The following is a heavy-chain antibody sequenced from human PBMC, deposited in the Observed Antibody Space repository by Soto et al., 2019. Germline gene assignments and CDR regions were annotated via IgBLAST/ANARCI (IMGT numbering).Heavy chain of an antibody. V-gene: IGHV1-3*01. CDR3: ARDKYYDFFY. CDR1: GYTFTSYA. Sequence: QVQLVQSGAEVKKPGASVKVSCKASGYTFTSYAMHWVRQAPGQRLEWMGWINAGNGNTKYSQKFQDRVTITRDTSASTADMELSSLRSEDTAVYYCARDKYYDFFYWGQGTLVTVTS. D-gene: IGHD3-3*01. CDR2: INAGNGNT. J-gene: IGHJ4*02.